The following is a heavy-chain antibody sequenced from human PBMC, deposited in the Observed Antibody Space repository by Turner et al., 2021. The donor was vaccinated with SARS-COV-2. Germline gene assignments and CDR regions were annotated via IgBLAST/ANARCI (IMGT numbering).Heavy chain of an antibody. J-gene: IGHJ6*02. CDR1: GGSFSSRSYH. Sequence: QLRLHELGPGLVTPVQTRSRTRGVSGGSFSSRSYHWGWIRQPPGKGLEWIGNIYYSGITYYNPSLKNRVTISVSTNKNQLPLKLSSVPAADTAVYYCSRLMDTAMDYYGMDVWGQGTTVTVSS. V-gene: IGHV4-39*01. D-gene: IGHD5-18*01. CDR2: IYYSGIT. CDR3: SRLMDTAMDYYGMDV.